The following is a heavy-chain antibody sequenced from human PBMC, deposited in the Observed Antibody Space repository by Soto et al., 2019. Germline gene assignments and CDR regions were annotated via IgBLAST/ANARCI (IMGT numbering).Heavy chain of an antibody. V-gene: IGHV1-18*01. J-gene: IGHJ4*02. CDR3: ARDRVGLEPPDY. CDR2: ISAYNGNT. D-gene: IGHD1-1*01. Sequence: ASVKVSCKAPGYTFTSYGISWVRQAPGQGLEWMGWISAYNGNTNYAQKLQGRVTMTTDTSTSTAYMELRSLRSDDTAVYYCARDRVGLEPPDYWGQGTLVTVSS. CDR1: GYTFTSYG.